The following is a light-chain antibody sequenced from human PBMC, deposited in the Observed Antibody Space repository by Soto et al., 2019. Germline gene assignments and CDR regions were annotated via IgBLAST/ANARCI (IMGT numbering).Light chain of an antibody. V-gene: IGKV3-20*01. CDR3: QQYGSSVS. CDR2: GAS. J-gene: IGKJ1*01. Sequence: EIVLTQSPGTLSLSPGERATLSCRASQSVSGNYFAWYQQKRGQAPRLLIYGASSRATGIPDRFSGSGSGTDFTLTISRLEPEDFAVYYCQQYGSSVSFGQGTKVDIK. CDR1: QSVSGNY.